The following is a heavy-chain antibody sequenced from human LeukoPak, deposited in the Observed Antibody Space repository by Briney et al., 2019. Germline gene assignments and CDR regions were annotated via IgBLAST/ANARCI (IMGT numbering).Heavy chain of an antibody. CDR2: IIPILGIA. Sequence: GSSVKVSCKASGGTFSSYAISWVRQAPGQGLEWMGRIIPILGIANYAQKFQGRVTITADKSTSTAYMELSSLRSEDTAVYYCVRVATEEHDYGVYALGAFDIWGQGTMVTVSS. V-gene: IGHV1-69*04. D-gene: IGHD4-17*01. J-gene: IGHJ3*02. CDR3: VRVATEEHDYGVYALGAFDI. CDR1: GGTFSSYA.